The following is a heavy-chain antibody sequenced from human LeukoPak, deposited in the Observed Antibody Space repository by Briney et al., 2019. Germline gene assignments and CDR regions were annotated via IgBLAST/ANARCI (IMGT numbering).Heavy chain of an antibody. CDR3: TRRENHYDILTGYYLGAFDI. V-gene: IGHV3-23*01. CDR2: ISCSGGNT. CDR1: GFTFSSYA. Sequence: PGGSLRLSCAASGFTFSSYAMSWVPQAPGKGLEGVSSISCSGGNTYYADSVKCRFTISRDNYKNTLYLQMNTLRAEDTAVYYCTRRENHYDILTGYYLGAFDIWGQGTMVTVSS. J-gene: IGHJ3*02. D-gene: IGHD3-9*01.